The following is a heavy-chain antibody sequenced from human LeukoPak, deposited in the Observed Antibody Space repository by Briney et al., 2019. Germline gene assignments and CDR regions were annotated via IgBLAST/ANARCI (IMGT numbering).Heavy chain of an antibody. Sequence: SETLSLTCTVSGGSISSSSYYWDWIRQPPGKGLEWIGNIYYSGTSYYNPSLKSRVTISVDTSKNQFSLKLSSVTAADTAVYYCARDISGYITFDYWGQGTLVTVSS. CDR2: IYYSGTS. CDR3: ARDISGYITFDY. J-gene: IGHJ4*02. CDR1: GGSISSSSYY. V-gene: IGHV4-39*02. D-gene: IGHD6-25*01.